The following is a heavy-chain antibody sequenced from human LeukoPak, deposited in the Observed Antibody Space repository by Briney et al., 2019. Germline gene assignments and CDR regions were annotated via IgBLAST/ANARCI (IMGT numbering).Heavy chain of an antibody. V-gene: IGHV1-3*01. CDR3: AILTTVTLFDY. Sequence: GASVKVSCKDSGYTFTSYAMHWVRQAPGQRLEWMGWINAGNGNTKYSQKFQGRVTITRDTSASTAYMELSSLRSEDTAVYYCAILTTVTLFDYWGQGTLVTVSS. J-gene: IGHJ4*02. CDR2: INAGNGNT. D-gene: IGHD4-17*01. CDR1: GYTFTSYA.